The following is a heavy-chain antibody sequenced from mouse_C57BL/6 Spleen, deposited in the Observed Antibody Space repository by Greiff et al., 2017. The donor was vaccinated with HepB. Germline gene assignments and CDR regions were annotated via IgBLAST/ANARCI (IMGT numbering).Heavy chain of an antibody. D-gene: IGHD4-1*01. J-gene: IGHJ2*01. V-gene: IGHV1-64*01. CDR2: IHPNSGST. CDR1: GYTFTSYW. CDR3: ARAYWDAFDY. Sequence: QVQLKQPGAELVKPGASVKLSCKASGYTFTSYWMHWVKQRPGQGLEWIGMIHPNSGSTNYNEKFKSKATLTVDKSSSTAYMQLSSLTSEDSAVYYCARAYWDAFDYWGQGTTLTVSS.